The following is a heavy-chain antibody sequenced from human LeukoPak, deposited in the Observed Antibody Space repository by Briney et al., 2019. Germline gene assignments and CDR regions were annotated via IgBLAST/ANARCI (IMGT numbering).Heavy chain of an antibody. V-gene: IGHV3-33*01. CDR1: GFTFRSYA. J-gene: IGHJ4*02. CDR2: IWFDGSNE. CDR3: ARDQYSSGWSHPGDY. D-gene: IGHD6-19*01. Sequence: PGTSLRLSCVASGFTFRSYAMHWVRQAPGKGLEWVAVIWFDGSNEHYADSMKGRVTISRDNSTNTLYLQMYTLRAEDTAVYYCARDQYSSGWSHPGDYWGQGTLVTVSS.